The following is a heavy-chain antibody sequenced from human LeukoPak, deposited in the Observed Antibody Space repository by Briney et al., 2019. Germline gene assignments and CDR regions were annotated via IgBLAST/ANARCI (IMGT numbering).Heavy chain of an antibody. CDR3: ARTPEDYYDSSGYPPGGFDP. Sequence: GGSLRLSCAASGFTFSSHWMHWVRQAPGKGLVWVSRIDSDGSSTSYADSVKGRFTISRDNAKNTLYLQMNSLRTEDTAVYYCARTPEDYYDSSGYPPGGFDPWGQGTLVTVSS. CDR2: IDSDGSST. J-gene: IGHJ5*02. CDR1: GFTFSSHW. V-gene: IGHV3-74*01. D-gene: IGHD3-22*01.